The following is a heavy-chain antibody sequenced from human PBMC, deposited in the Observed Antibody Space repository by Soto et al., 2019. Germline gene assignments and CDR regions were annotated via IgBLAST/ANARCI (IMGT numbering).Heavy chain of an antibody. V-gene: IGHV3-11*05. Sequence: QVQLVESGGGLVRPGGSLRLSCAASGFTFSDYYMTWIRQAPGKGLEWVSYITGSSDYTNYADSVKGRFTISRDNVKNSLYLQLNSLRAVDTAVYYCAREYYYCMDVWGQGTTVTVSS. CDR2: ITGSSDYT. J-gene: IGHJ6*02. CDR3: AREYYYCMDV. CDR1: GFTFSDYY.